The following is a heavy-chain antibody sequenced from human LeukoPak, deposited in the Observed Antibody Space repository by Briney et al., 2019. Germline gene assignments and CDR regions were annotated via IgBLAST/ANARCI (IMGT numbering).Heavy chain of an antibody. D-gene: IGHD6-19*01. CDR2: TYYRSKWYN. J-gene: IGHJ4*02. CDR3: ARRSPSEVAGGGGFDY. V-gene: IGHV6-1*01. Sequence: SQTLSLTFAISGDSVSNNSAAWNWIRQSPSRGLEWLGSTYYRSKWYNDYAVSVKSRITINPDTSKNQFSLQLNSVTPEDTAVYYCARRSPSEVAGGGGFDYWGQGTLVTVSS. CDR1: GDSVSNNSAA.